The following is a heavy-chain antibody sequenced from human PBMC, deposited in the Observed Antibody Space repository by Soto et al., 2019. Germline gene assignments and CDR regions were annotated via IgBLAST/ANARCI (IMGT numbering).Heavy chain of an antibody. V-gene: IGHV3-23*01. CDR3: AAQYYDILTGYFTKY. Sequence: GSMRLSCAASGFTFSSYAMSWVRQDPGKGLEWVSAISGSGGSTYYADSVKGRFTISRDNSKNTLYLQMNSLRAEDTAVYYCAAQYYDILTGYFTKYWGQGTLVTVSS. D-gene: IGHD3-9*01. CDR1: GFTFSSYA. CDR2: ISGSGGST. J-gene: IGHJ4*02.